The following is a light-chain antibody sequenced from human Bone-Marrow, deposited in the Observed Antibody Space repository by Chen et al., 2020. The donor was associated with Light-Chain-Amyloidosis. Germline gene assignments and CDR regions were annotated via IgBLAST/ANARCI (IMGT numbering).Light chain of an antibody. CDR3: QSADSSGTYEVI. V-gene: IGLV3-25*03. CDR1: DLPTKY. J-gene: IGLJ2*01. CDR2: RDT. Sequence: VSPGQTSRITCSGDDLPTKYAYWYQQKPGQAPVLVIHRDTERPSGISERFSGSSSGTTATLTISGVQAEDEADYHCQSADSSGTYEVIFGGGTKLTVL.